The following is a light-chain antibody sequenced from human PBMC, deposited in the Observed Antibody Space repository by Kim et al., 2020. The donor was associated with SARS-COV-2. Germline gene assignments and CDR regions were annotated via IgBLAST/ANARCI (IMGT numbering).Light chain of an antibody. V-gene: IGLV3-19*01. Sequence: GQTVRITCQGDSLRSYYASWYQQKPGQDPVLVIYGKNNRPSGIPDRFSGSSSGNTASLTITGAQAEDEADYYCNSRDSSGNHLEWVFGGGTQLTVL. CDR3: NSRDSSGNHLEWV. J-gene: IGLJ3*02. CDR2: GKN. CDR1: SLRSYY.